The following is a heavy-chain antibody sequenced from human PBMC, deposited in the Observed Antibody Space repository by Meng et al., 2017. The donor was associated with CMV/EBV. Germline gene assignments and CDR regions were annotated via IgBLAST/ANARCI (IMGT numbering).Heavy chain of an antibody. Sequence: HVHMVRSGAEVKNPGATVKVSCKASGYTFTSYGISWVRQAPGQGLEWMGWISAYNGNTNYAQKLQGRVTMTTDTSTSTAYMELRSLRSDDTAVYYCARAWVGEEYYFDYWGQGTLVTVSS. CDR3: ARAWVGEEYYFDY. D-gene: IGHD3-10*01. J-gene: IGHJ4*02. CDR2: ISAYNGNT. CDR1: GYTFTSYG. V-gene: IGHV1-18*01.